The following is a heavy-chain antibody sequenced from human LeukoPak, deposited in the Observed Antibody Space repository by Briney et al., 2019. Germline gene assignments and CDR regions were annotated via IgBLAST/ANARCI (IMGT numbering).Heavy chain of an antibody. Sequence: GGSLRLSCAASGLSVSDAWMSWVRQAPGKGLEWVGVISDDGRRKDYADSVKGRFTISRDNSKDTLYLQMNSLRAEDTAVYYCAKRPSDYGDYVSYFDYWGQGTLVTVSS. V-gene: IGHV3-30*18. D-gene: IGHD4-17*01. CDR2: ISDDGRRK. CDR3: AKRPSDYGDYVSYFDY. CDR1: GLSVSDAW. J-gene: IGHJ4*02.